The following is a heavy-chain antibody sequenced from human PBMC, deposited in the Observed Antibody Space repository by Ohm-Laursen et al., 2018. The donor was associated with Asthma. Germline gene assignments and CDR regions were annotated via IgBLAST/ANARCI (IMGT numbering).Heavy chain of an antibody. CDR1: GFTLSSYG. D-gene: IGHD3-3*01. Sequence: SLRLSCTASGFTLSSYGVHWVRQAPGKGLEWVAVIWYDGTNKDYADSVKGRFTISRDDSKNTLYLQMNSLRAEDTAVYYCARGPRTIFGVPYGYYFDYWGQGTLVTVSS. CDR3: ARGPRTIFGVPYGYYFDY. CDR2: IWYDGTNK. V-gene: IGHV3-33*08. J-gene: IGHJ4*02.